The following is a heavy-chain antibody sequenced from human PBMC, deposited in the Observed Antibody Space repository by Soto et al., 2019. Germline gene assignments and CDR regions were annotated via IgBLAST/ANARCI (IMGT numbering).Heavy chain of an antibody. CDR2: VSGNAAST. Sequence: GGSLRLSCAASGCTFTNYAMSRFRQGPGKGLEWVSTVSGNAASTYYADSVKGRFTISRDNSKSTLYLQMSRLRAEDTAVYYCAKDYYFWSASVNAYIDSWGLGTLVTVSS. D-gene: IGHD3-3*01. V-gene: IGHV3-23*01. CDR1: GCTFTNYA. CDR3: AKDYYFWSASVNAYIDS. J-gene: IGHJ4*02.